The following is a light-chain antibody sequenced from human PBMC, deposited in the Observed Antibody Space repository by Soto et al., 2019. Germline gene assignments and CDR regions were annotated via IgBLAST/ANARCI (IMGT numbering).Light chain of an antibody. CDR1: SSDVGGYNY. CDR2: EVS. J-gene: IGLJ1*01. V-gene: IGLV2-14*01. CDR3: SSYTSSSTL. Sequence: QSALTQPASVSGSPGQSITFSCTGTSSDVGGYNYVSWYQQHPGKAPKLMIYEVSNRPSGVSNRFSGSKSGNTASLTISGLQAEDEADYYCSSYTSSSTLFGTGTKLTVL.